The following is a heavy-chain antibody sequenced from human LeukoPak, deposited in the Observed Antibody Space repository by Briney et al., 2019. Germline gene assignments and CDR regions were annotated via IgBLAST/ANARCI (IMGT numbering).Heavy chain of an antibody. Sequence: GGSLRLSCAASGFSFSSYAIHWVRQAPGKGLEWVGRIKSKTDGGTTDYAAPVKGRFTISRDDSKNTLYLQMNSLKTEDTAVYYCTTDEAYAPFDYYYGMDVWGQGTTVTVSS. V-gene: IGHV3-15*07. D-gene: IGHD3-3*02. J-gene: IGHJ6*02. CDR3: TTDEAYAPFDYYYGMDV. CDR2: IKSKTDGGTT. CDR1: GFSFSSYA.